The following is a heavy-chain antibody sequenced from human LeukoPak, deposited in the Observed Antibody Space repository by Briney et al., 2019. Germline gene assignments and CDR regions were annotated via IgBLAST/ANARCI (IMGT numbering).Heavy chain of an antibody. J-gene: IGHJ4*02. CDR1: GDSVSSNSAA. CDR2: TYYRSKWYN. CDR3: ARDEGGVYDSSGYPYYFDY. Sequence: SQTLSLTCAISGDSVSSNSAAWNWIRQSPSRGLEWLGRTYYRSKWYNDYAVSVKSRITINPDTSKNQFSLQLNSVTPEDTAVYYCARDEGGVYDSSGYPYYFDYWGQGTLVTVSS. V-gene: IGHV6-1*01. D-gene: IGHD3-22*01.